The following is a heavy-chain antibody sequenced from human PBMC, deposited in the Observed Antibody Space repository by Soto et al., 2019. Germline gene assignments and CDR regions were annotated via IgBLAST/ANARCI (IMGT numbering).Heavy chain of an antibody. V-gene: IGHV1-18*01. Sequence: QVQLVQSGAEVKKPGASVKVSCKASGYSFTSYGISWVRQAPGQGLEWMEWISVYNGNIKYAQKLQGRVAMTTDTSTRTAYMELRSLRSDDTAVYYCARRAPPMDVWGQGTTVTVSS. J-gene: IGHJ6*02. CDR3: ARRAPPMDV. CDR1: GYSFTSYG. CDR2: ISVYNGNI.